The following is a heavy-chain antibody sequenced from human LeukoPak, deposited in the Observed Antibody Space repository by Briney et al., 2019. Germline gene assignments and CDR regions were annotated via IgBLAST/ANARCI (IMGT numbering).Heavy chain of an antibody. D-gene: IGHD6-19*01. V-gene: IGHV3-23*01. CDR3: AKDPIPLAGKGYFQH. CDR2: ISGSGGST. CDR1: GFTFSSYG. J-gene: IGHJ1*01. Sequence: GGSLRLSCAASGFTFSSYGMSWVRQAPGKGLQWVSAISGSGGSTYYADSVKGRFTISRDNSKNTLYLQMNSLRAEDTAVYYCAKDPIPLAGKGYFQHWGQGALVTVSS.